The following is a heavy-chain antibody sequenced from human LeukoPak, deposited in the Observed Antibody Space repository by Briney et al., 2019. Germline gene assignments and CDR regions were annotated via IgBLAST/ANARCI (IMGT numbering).Heavy chain of an antibody. J-gene: IGHJ4*02. D-gene: IGHD2-2*01. CDR2: ISGSGGST. CDR1: GFTFSSYA. V-gene: IGHV3-23*01. Sequence: GGSLRLSCAASGFTFSSYAMSLVRQASGKGLEWVSAISGSGGSTYYADSVKGRFTISRDNSKNTLYLQMNSLRAEDTAVYYCAKEQDIVVVPAAHFDYWGQGTLVTVSS. CDR3: AKEQDIVVVPAAHFDY.